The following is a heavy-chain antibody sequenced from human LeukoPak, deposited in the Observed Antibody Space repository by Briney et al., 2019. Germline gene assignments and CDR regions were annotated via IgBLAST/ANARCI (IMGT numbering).Heavy chain of an antibody. CDR1: GGPISSGGYY. Sequence: SETLSLTCSVSGGPISSGGYYWSWIRQHPGMGLEWIGHVYHSGTTNYNPSLKSRVTISADTSKNQFSLKLNSVTAADTAVYFCARWAVRGVVNLDYWGQGIRVIVSS. J-gene: IGHJ4*02. CDR2: VYHSGTT. V-gene: IGHV4-31*03. D-gene: IGHD3-10*01. CDR3: ARWAVRGVVNLDY.